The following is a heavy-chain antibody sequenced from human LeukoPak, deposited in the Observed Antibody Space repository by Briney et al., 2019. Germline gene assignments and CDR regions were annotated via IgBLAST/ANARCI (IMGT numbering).Heavy chain of an antibody. Sequence: GGSLRLSCAASGFTFSSYAMSWVRQAPGKGLEWVSAISGSGGSTYYADSVKGRFTLSRDNSKNTLYLQMNSLRAEDTAVYYCAKTLSMVRGFDYWGQGTLVTVSS. D-gene: IGHD3-10*01. CDR1: GFTFSSYA. J-gene: IGHJ4*02. V-gene: IGHV3-23*01. CDR2: ISGSGGST. CDR3: AKTLSMVRGFDY.